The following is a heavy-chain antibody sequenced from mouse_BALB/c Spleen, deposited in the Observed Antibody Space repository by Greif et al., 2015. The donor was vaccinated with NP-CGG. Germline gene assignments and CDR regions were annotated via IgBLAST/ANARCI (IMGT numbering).Heavy chain of an antibody. CDR2: ISSGSSTI. CDR1: GFTFSSFG. Sequence: DVMLVESGGGLVQPGGSRKLSCAASGFTFSSFGMHWVRQAPEKGLEWVAYISSGSSTIYYADTVEGRFTISRDNPKNTLFLQMTSLRSEDTAMYYCARRDYGYWYFDVWGAGTTVTVSS. D-gene: IGHD1-1*02. J-gene: IGHJ1*01. V-gene: IGHV5-17*02. CDR3: ARRDYGYWYFDV.